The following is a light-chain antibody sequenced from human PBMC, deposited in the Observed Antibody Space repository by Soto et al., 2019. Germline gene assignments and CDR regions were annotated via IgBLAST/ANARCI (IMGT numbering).Light chain of an antibody. CDR3: QERTGWPPWT. Sequence: EIVMRQSPATLPASPGERATLSCRASQSVSSNLAWYQQKPGQAPRLLIYGASTRATGIPARFSGSGSGTDFTLTISSLEPEDFAVYYCQERTGWPPWTFGQGTKVDIK. J-gene: IGKJ1*01. V-gene: IGKV3-15*01. CDR2: GAS. CDR1: QSVSSN.